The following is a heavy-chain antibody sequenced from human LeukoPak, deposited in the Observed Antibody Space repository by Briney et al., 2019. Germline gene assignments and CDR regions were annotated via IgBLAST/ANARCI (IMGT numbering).Heavy chain of an antibody. V-gene: IGHV3-30*18. CDR2: ISYDGSNK. CDR1: GFTFSSYG. Sequence: GRSLRLSCAASGFTFSSYGMLWVRQAPGKGLEWVAVISYDGSNKYYADSVKGRFTISRDNSKNTLYLQMNSLRAEDTAVYYCAKDKYSSGWFTPSFDYWGQGTLVTVSS. D-gene: IGHD6-19*01. J-gene: IGHJ4*02. CDR3: AKDKYSSGWFTPSFDY.